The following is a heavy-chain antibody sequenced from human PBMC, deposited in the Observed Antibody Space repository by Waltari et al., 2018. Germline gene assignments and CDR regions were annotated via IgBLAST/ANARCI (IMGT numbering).Heavy chain of an antibody. V-gene: IGHV4-34*02. CDR1: GGSFSGHF. Sequence: QVQLQQGGAGRLKPSETLSLTCTVHGGSFSGHFWTWIRQAPGKGLEWLGEIDHRGSTHYNPSFRSRVTISVDTSKNQFSLQLNSVTAADTALYYCAKRTQLNGMDVWGQGTTVTVSS. CDR3: AKRTQLNGMDV. D-gene: IGHD1-1*01. CDR2: IDHRGST. J-gene: IGHJ6*02.